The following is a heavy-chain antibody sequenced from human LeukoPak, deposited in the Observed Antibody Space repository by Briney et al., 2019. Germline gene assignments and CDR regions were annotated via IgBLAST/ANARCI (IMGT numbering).Heavy chain of an antibody. CDR1: GGSISSYY. Sequence: SETLSLTCTVSGGSISSYYWSWIRQPPGKGLEWIGYIYYSGSTYYNPSLESRVTISVDTSKNQFSLKLSSVTAADTAVYYCARDRVLGDYVWGSYRQGDAFDIWGQGTMVTVSS. J-gene: IGHJ3*02. D-gene: IGHD3-16*02. CDR3: ARDRVLGDYVWGSYRQGDAFDI. CDR2: IYYSGST. V-gene: IGHV4-59*12.